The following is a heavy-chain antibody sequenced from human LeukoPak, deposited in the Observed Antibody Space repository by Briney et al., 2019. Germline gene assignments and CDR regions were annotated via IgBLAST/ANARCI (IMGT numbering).Heavy chain of an antibody. CDR2: MNPNSGNT. D-gene: IGHD2-8*01. CDR1: GYTFTSYD. V-gene: IGHV1-8*01. CDR3: TTDRMIYATNWAVSWFDP. Sequence: ASVKVSCKASGYTFTSYDINWVRQATGQGLEWMGWMNPNSGNTGYAQKFQGRVTMTRNTSISTAYMELNSLKTEDTAVYYCTTDRMIYATNWAVSWFDPWGQGTLVTVSS. J-gene: IGHJ5*02.